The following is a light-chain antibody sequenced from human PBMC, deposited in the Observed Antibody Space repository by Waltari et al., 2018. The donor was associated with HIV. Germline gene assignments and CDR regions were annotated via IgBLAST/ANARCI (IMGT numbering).Light chain of an antibody. Sequence: DIVMTQYPDSLAVSLGERATINCKSSQSVLYRSNNRNYLAWYQQKTGQPPKLLIYWASTRESGVPDRFSGSGSGTDFTLTISSVQAEDVAVYYCQQYYSNPPMYTLGQGTKLEIK. J-gene: IGKJ2*01. CDR1: QSVLYRSNNRNY. CDR2: WAS. V-gene: IGKV4-1*01. CDR3: QQYYSNPPMYT.